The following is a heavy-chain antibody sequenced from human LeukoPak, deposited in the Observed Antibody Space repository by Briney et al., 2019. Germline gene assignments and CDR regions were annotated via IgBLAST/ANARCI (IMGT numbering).Heavy chain of an antibody. D-gene: IGHD5-18*01. V-gene: IGHV3-21*01. CDR1: GFTFSSYS. Sequence: GGSLRLSCAASGFTFSSYSMNWVRQAPGKGLEWVSSISGSSSYIYYADSVKGRFTISRDNAKNSLYLQMNSLRAEDTAVYYCASLSAAMVYYFDYWGQGTLVTVSS. CDR2: ISGSSSYI. J-gene: IGHJ4*02. CDR3: ASLSAAMVYYFDY.